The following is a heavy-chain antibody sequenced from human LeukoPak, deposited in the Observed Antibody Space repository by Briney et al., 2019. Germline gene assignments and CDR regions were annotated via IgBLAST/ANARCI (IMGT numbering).Heavy chain of an antibody. CDR1: GFTFSSYW. J-gene: IGHJ3*02. CDR2: ISASGDVT. CDR3: AKSLFTSATGTGRAFHI. Sequence: PGGSLRLSCAASGFTFSSYWMSWVRQAPGRGLEWVSAISASGDVTFYADSLRGRLTISRDNSKSTLYLQMNGLRAEDTAIFYCAKSLFTSATGTGRAFHIWGQGTRVTVSS. V-gene: IGHV3-23*01. D-gene: IGHD1-1*01.